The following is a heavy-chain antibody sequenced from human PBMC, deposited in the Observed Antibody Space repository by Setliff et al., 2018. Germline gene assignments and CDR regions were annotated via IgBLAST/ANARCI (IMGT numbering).Heavy chain of an antibody. J-gene: IGHJ4*02. CDR3: ARLWRRIQQIDY. CDR2: IYHSGST. D-gene: IGHD3-10*01. CDR1: GFFISSGYY. Sequence: SETLSLTCAVSGFFISSGYYWGWIRQPPGKGLEWSGSIYHSGSTYYNPSLKSRVTISVDTSKKQFSLKLSSVTAADTAVYYCARLWRRIQQIDYWGQGTLVT. V-gene: IGHV4-38-2*01.